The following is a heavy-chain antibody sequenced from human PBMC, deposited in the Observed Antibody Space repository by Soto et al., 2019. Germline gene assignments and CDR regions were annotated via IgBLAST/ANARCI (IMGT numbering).Heavy chain of an antibody. CDR3: ARDLGGIHMIVVVIPFDY. V-gene: IGHV1-18*01. CDR2: ISAYNGNT. J-gene: IGHJ4*02. CDR1: GYTFTSYG. D-gene: IGHD3-22*01. Sequence: ASVKVSCKASGYTFTSYGISWVRQAPGQGLEWMGWISAYNGNTNYAQKLQGRVTMTTDTSTSTAYMELSSLRSDDTAVYYCARDLGGIHMIVVVIPFDYWGQXSLVTVSS.